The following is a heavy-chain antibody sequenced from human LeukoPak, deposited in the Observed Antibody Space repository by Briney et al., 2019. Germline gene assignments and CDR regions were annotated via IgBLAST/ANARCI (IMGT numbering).Heavy chain of an antibody. D-gene: IGHD1-26*01. CDR1: GFTFSDYN. CDR3: AKDGDTVSGTYYFDMDV. CDR2: ISRSGSTK. Sequence: GGSLGLSCAASGFTFSDYNMRWIRQAPGKGLEWVSSISRSGSTKYYADSVKGRFTISRDNSRNTLYLQMNSLRAEDTALYYCAKDGDTVSGTYYFDMDVWGKGTTVTISS. J-gene: IGHJ6*03. V-gene: IGHV3-11*04.